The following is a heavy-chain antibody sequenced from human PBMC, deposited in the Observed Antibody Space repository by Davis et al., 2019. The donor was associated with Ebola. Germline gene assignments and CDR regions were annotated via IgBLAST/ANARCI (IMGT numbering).Heavy chain of an antibody. Sequence: GESLKISCAASGFTFSSYDMHWVRQAPGKGLEWVAVIWYDGSNKYYADSVKGRFTISRDNSKNTLYLQMNSLRAEDTAVYYCAKVRSYDAFDIWGQGTMVTVSS. CDR3: AKVRSYDAFDI. J-gene: IGHJ3*02. CDR1: GFTFSSYD. V-gene: IGHV3-33*06. CDR2: IWYDGSNK.